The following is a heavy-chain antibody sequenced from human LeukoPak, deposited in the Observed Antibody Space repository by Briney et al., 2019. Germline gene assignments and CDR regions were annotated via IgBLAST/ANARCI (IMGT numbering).Heavy chain of an antibody. CDR3: AKGDCSSVSCWDYFDN. D-gene: IGHD2-2*01. CDR2: ISSSSIYI. Sequence: GGSLRLSCAASGFTFSNYRMNWVRQAPGKGLEWVSSISSSSIYIYYADSLKGRFTISRDNAKNSLYLQMNSLRAEDTAVYYCAKGDCSSVSCWDYFDNWGQGTLVTVSS. V-gene: IGHV3-21*01. CDR1: GFTFSNYR. J-gene: IGHJ4*02.